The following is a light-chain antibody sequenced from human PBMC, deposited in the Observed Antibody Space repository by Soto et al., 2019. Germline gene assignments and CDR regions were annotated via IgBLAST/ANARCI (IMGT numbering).Light chain of an antibody. J-gene: IGKJ1*01. CDR1: QSVSSSY. V-gene: IGKV3-20*01. Sequence: EIVLTQSPGTLSLSPGERATLSCRASQSVSSSYLAWYQQKPGQAPRLLIYGASSRATGIPDRFSGSGSGTDFTLTITSLQPEDFATYFCQQTYNPPRTFGQGTRL. CDR3: QQTYNPPRT. CDR2: GAS.